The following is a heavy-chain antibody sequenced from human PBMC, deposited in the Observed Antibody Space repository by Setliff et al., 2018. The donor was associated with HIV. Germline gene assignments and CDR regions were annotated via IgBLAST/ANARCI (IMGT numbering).Heavy chain of an antibody. CDR1: GGSISSGRYY. CDR3: ARQEAGYYFDSSGYYFDY. J-gene: IGHJ4*02. Sequence: PSETLSLTCTVSGGSISSGRYYWSWIRQPAGNGLEWIGHIYTSGSTNYNPSLKSRVTISVDPSKNQFSLKLNSVTAADTAVYYCARQEAGYYFDSSGYYFDYWGLGTLVTVSS. D-gene: IGHD3-22*01. CDR2: IYTSGST. V-gene: IGHV4-61*09.